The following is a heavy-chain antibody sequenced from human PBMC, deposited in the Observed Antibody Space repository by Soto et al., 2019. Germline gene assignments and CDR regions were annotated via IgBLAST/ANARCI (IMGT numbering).Heavy chain of an antibody. V-gene: IGHV1-2*04. CDR3: ARGGWAAMVPFDY. J-gene: IGHJ4*02. CDR2: INPNSGGT. D-gene: IGHD5-18*01. Sequence: QVQLVQSGAEVKKPGASVKVSCKASGYTFTGYYMHWVRQAPGQGVEWMGWINPNSGGTNYAQKFQGWVTMTRDTSISKAYMGLSRLRSDDTAVYYCARGGWAAMVPFDYWGQGTLVTVSS. CDR1: GYTFTGYY.